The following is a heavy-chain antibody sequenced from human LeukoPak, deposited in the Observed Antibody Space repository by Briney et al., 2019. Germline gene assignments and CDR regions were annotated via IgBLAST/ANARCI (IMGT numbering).Heavy chain of an antibody. D-gene: IGHD5-18*01. Sequence: PSETLSLTCAVYGGSFSGYYWSWIRQPPGKGLERIGEINHSGSTNYNPSLKSRVTISVDTSKNQFSLKLSSVTAADTAVYYCARGRGYSYGLFDPWGQGTLVTVSS. CDR1: GGSFSGYY. CDR2: INHSGST. J-gene: IGHJ5*02. V-gene: IGHV4-34*01. CDR3: ARGRGYSYGLFDP.